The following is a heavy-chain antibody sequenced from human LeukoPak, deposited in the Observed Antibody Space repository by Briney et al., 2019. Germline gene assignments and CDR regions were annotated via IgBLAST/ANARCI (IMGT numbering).Heavy chain of an antibody. CDR1: GYTFTSYG. J-gene: IGHJ5*02. CDR3: ARDPSVTTEPTNWFDP. CDR2: ISAYNGNT. D-gene: IGHD4-17*01. V-gene: IGHV1-18*01. Sequence: ASVKVSCKASGYTFTSYGISWVRQAPGQGLEWMGWISAYNGNTNYAQKLQGRVTMATDTSTSTAYMELRSLRSDDTAVYYCARDPSVTTEPTNWFDPWGREPWSPSPQ.